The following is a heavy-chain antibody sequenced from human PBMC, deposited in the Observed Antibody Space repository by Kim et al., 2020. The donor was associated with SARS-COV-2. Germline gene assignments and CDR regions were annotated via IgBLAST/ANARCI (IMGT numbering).Heavy chain of an antibody. Sequence: SETLSLTCTVSGGSISSYYWSWIRQPPGKGLEWIGYIYYSGSTNYNPSLKSRVTISVDTSKNQFSLKLSSVTAADTAVYYCARGGWDSSGYFLYWGQGTLVTVSS. CDR3: ARGGWDSSGYFLY. V-gene: IGHV4-59*13. J-gene: IGHJ4*02. D-gene: IGHD3-22*01. CDR1: GGSISSYY. CDR2: IYYSGST.